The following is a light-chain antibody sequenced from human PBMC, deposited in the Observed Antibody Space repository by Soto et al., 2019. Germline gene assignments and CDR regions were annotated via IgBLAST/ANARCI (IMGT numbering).Light chain of an antibody. CDR3: QQYGSSPIT. Sequence: IVLTQSLSTLSLSPGDRASLSCRASQSVSTSLTWYQQKPGQAPRLLIYDASTRATGIPARFSGSGSGTDFTLTISRLEPEDFAVYYCQQYGSSPITFGQRTRLEIK. J-gene: IGKJ5*01. CDR2: DAS. V-gene: IGKV3-20*01. CDR1: QSVSTS.